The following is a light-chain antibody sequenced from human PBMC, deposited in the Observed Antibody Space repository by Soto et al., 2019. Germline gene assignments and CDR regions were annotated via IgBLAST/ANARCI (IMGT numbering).Light chain of an antibody. CDR1: SSDIGGFIH. J-gene: IGLJ1*01. CDR3: SSFTSSSSYV. CDR2: DVN. V-gene: IGLV2-14*01. Sequence: QSALTQPASVSDSPGQSITISCLGTSSDIGGFIHVSWHQQHPGKAPKLIIYDVNNRPAGVSNRFSGSKTGNTASLIISGLQAEDEADYYCSSFTSSSSYVFGSGTKVTGL.